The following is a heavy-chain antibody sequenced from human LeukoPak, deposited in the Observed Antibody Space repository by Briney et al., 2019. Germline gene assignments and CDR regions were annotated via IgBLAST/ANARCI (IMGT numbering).Heavy chain of an antibody. CDR3: ARIFIRNGYSSYFDC. J-gene: IGHJ4*02. CDR1: GFSISSGHY. V-gene: IGHV4-38-2*02. Sequence: PSETLSLTCTVSGFSISSGHYWGWVRQPPEAGLEWIGSVYQSGTTYYNPSLKSRVTTSVDMSKNQFSLRLRPVTAADTAVYYCARIFIRNGYSSYFDCWGQGTLVTVSS. D-gene: IGHD5-18*01. CDR2: VYQSGTT.